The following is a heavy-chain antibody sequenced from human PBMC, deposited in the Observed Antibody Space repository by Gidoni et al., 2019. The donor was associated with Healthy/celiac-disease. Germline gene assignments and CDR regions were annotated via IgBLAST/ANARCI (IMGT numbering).Heavy chain of an antibody. Sequence: QVQLVQSGAEVKKPGASVKVSCKASGYTFTGYYMHWVRQAPGQGLEWMGWINPNSGGTNYAQKFQGSVTMTRDTSISTAYMELSRLRSDDTAVYYCAGGGSGYYSPLAFDIWGQGTMVTVSS. V-gene: IGHV1-2*02. CDR3: AGGGSGYYSPLAFDI. J-gene: IGHJ3*02. D-gene: IGHD3-22*01. CDR2: INPNSGGT. CDR1: GYTFTGYY.